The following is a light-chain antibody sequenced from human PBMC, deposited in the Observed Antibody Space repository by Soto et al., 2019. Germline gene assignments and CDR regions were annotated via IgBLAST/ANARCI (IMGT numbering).Light chain of an antibody. CDR1: SSDVGSYNR. CDR2: EVS. V-gene: IGLV2-18*02. Sequence: QSVLTQPPSVSGSPGQSVTISCTGTSSDVGSYNRVSWYQQPPGTAPKLMIYEVSNRPSGAPDRFSGSKSGNTASLTISGLQPEDEADYYCNSYTSSNTYVFGTGTKVTVL. CDR3: NSYTSSNTYV. J-gene: IGLJ1*01.